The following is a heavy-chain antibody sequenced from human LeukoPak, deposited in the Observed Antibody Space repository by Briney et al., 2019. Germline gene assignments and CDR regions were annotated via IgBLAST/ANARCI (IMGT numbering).Heavy chain of an antibody. CDR1: GGSFSNYY. CDR3: ARLGGLWFGVPFDY. D-gene: IGHD3-10*01. J-gene: IGHJ4*02. V-gene: IGHV4-34*01. Sequence: SETLSLTCAVYGGSFSNYYWSWISQPPGKRLEWIGEINHSGSTNYDPSLTSRVTISVDTSKNQFSLKLSSVTAADTAVYYCARLGGLWFGVPFDYWGQGTLVTVSS. CDR2: INHSGST.